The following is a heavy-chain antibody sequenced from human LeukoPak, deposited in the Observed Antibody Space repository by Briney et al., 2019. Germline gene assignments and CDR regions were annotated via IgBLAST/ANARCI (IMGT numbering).Heavy chain of an antibody. D-gene: IGHD4-17*01. CDR2: IYYSGST. V-gene: IGHV4-59*12. J-gene: IGHJ4*02. Sequence: PSETLSLTCNVSGGSLSSYYWTWIRQPPGKGLEWIGYIYYSGSTNYNPSLKSRVTISVNTSKNQISLNLSSVTAADTAVYYSARGGVYGAYRIDYWGQGTLVTVSS. CDR3: ARGGVYGAYRIDY. CDR1: GGSLSSYY.